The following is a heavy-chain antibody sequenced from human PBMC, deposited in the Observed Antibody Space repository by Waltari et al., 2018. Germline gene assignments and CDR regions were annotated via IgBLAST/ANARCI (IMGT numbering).Heavy chain of an antibody. J-gene: IGHJ4*02. V-gene: IGHV3-23*03. CDR1: GFTFSSYA. Sequence: EVQLLESGGGLVQPGGSLRLSCAASGFTFSSYAMSWVRQAPGKGLEWGSVIYSGGSTYYADSVKGRLTISRDNSKNTWYLQMNSLRAEDTAVYYCAKEGAYDSSGTDYWGQGTLVTVSS. CDR2: IYSGGST. CDR3: AKEGAYDSSGTDY. D-gene: IGHD3-22*01.